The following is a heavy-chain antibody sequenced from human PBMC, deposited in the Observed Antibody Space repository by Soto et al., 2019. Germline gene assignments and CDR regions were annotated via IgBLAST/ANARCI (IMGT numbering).Heavy chain of an antibody. CDR2: IYYSGST. J-gene: IGHJ6*02. Sequence: PSETLSLTCTVSGGSITSSSYYWSWIRQPPGKGLEWIGYIYYSGSTNYNPSLKSRVTISVDTSKNQFSLKLTSVTAADAALYYCARGGPHLPVVVAARHYYYYGMDVWGQGTTVTVSS. CDR1: GGSITSSSYY. CDR3: ARGGPHLPVVVAARHYYYYGMDV. D-gene: IGHD2-15*01. V-gene: IGHV4-61*05.